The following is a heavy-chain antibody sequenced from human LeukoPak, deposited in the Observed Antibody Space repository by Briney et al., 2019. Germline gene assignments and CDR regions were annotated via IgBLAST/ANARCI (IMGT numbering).Heavy chain of an antibody. D-gene: IGHD6-19*01. CDR1: GFTFSSYW. Sequence: GGSLRLSCAASGFTFSSYWMHWVRQAPGKGLVWVSRINSDGRNTNYADSVKGRFTISRDNAKNTLFLQMNSLRAEDTAVYYCAQIAVAGTTDIGYWGQGTLVTVSS. CDR2: INSDGRNT. CDR3: AQIAVAGTTDIGY. J-gene: IGHJ4*02. V-gene: IGHV3-74*01.